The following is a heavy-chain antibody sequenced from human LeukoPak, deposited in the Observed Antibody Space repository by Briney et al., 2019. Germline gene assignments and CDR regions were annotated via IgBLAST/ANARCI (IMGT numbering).Heavy chain of an antibody. CDR1: GGSISSYY. CDR2: IYYSGST. V-gene: IGHV4-59*08. CDR3: ARAYSSSWYFNWFDH. J-gene: IGHJ5*02. Sequence: SETLSLTCTVSGGSISSYYWSWIRQPPGKGLEWVGCIYYSGSTSYNPSLKSRVTISVDTSKKQCSLKLSSVTASDTAVYYCARAYSSSWYFNWFDHWGQGTLVTVSS. D-gene: IGHD6-13*01.